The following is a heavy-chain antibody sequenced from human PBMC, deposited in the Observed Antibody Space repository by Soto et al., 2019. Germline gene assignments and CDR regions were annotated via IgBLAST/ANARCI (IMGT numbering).Heavy chain of an antibody. CDR3: ARDGLRYFDWLSKAYYYYGMDV. Sequence: ASVKVSCKASGYTFTSYGISWVRQAPGQGLEWMGWISAYNGNTNYAQKLQGRVTMTTDTSTSTAYMELRSLRSDDTAVYYCARDGLRYFDWLSKAYYYYGMDVWGQGTTVTVSS. J-gene: IGHJ6*02. CDR1: GYTFTSYG. V-gene: IGHV1-18*04. D-gene: IGHD3-9*01. CDR2: ISAYNGNT.